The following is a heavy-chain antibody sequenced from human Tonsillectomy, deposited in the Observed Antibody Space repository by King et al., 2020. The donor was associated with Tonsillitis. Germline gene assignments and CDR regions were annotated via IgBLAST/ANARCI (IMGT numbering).Heavy chain of an antibody. CDR1: GFTFSTYG. CDR3: AKVPLPYSSSWYGLSY. V-gene: IGHV3-30*18. D-gene: IGHD6-13*01. J-gene: IGHJ4*02. Sequence: VQLVESGGGVVQPGRSLRLSCAASGFTFSTYGMHWVRQAPGKGLEWVAVISYDGSNKYYADSVKGRFTSSRDNSKNTLYLQMNSLRAEDTAVYYCAKVPLPYSSSWYGLSYWGQGTLVTVSS. CDR2: ISYDGSNK.